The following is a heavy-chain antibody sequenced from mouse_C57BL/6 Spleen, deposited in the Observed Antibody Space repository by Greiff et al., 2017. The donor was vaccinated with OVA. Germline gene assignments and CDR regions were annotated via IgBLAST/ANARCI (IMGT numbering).Heavy chain of an antibody. CDR3: ARGGITPAFYFDY. D-gene: IGHD1-1*01. CDR1: GYAFSSYW. V-gene: IGHV1-80*01. J-gene: IGHJ2*01. CDR2: IYPGDGDT. Sequence: QVQLQQSGAELVKPGASVKISCKASGYAFSSYWMNWVKQRPGKGLEWIGQIYPGDGDTNYNGKFKGKATLTADKSSSTAYMQLSSLTSEDSAVYFCARGGITPAFYFDYWGQGTTLTVSS.